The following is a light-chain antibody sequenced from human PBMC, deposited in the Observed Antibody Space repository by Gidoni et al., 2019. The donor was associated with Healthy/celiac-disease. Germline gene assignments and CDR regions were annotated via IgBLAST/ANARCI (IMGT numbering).Light chain of an antibody. CDR3: QQYDNLLFT. V-gene: IGKV1-33*01. CDR1: QDISNY. CDR2: DAS. Sequence: DIQLTQSPSSLSASVGDRVTITCQASQDISNYLNWYQQKPGKAPKLLIYDASNLETGVPSRFSGSGSGTDFTVTISSLQPEDIATDYCQQYDNLLFTFGPGTKVEIK. J-gene: IGKJ3*01.